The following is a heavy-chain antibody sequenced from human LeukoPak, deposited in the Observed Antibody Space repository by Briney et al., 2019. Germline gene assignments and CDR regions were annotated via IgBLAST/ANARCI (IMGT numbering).Heavy chain of an antibody. V-gene: IGHV1-2*06. CDR2: INPNSGGT. CDR1: GYTFTGYY. J-gene: IGHJ4*02. CDR3: ARRCKTGTTLGELDY. Sequence: ASVKVSCKSSGYTFTGYYMHWVRQAPGQGLEWMGRINPNSGGTNYAQKFQGRVTMTRDTSISTAYMELSRLRSDATAVYYCARRCKTGTTLGELDYWGQGTLVTVSS. D-gene: IGHD1-1*01.